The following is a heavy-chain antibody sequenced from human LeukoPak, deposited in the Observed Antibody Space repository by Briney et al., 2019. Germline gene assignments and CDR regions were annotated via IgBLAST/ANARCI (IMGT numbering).Heavy chain of an antibody. J-gene: IGHJ4*02. CDR1: GGSFIGYY. D-gene: IGHD4-17*01. V-gene: IGHV4-34*01. CDR2: INHSGNT. Sequence: PSETLSLTCAVYGGSFIGYYWCWIRQPPGKGLEWIGEINHSGNTNPNPSLKSRVTMSVDTSKHQFSLKLSSLTAADTAVYYCARDYGDFPAYYFDYWGQGTLVTVSS. CDR3: ARDYGDFPAYYFDY.